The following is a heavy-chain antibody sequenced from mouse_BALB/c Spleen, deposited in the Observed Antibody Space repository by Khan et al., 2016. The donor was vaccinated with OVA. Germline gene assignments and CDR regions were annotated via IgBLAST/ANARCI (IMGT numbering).Heavy chain of an antibody. Sequence: LQQPGSELVRPGASVYLSCKASGYTFTSYWTHGLQQRPGQGIVWIVDIYPGSGSTNYDEKFKSMATLTVDTSSSTASMQLSSLTSADSAVYCYTGGSYWFAYWGQGTLVTVAA. D-gene: IGHD2-12*01. CDR1: GYTFTSYW. CDR3: TGGSYWFAY. CDR2: IYPGSGST. V-gene: IGHV1S22*01. J-gene: IGHJ3*01.